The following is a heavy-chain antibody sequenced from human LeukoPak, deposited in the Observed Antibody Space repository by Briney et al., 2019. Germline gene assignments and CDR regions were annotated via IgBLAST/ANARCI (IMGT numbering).Heavy chain of an antibody. CDR2: IYHSGST. CDR3: ARDHHDILTGCYMSH. CDR1: GGSISSGGYS. Sequence: SETLSLTCAVSGGSISSGGYSWSWIRQPPGKGLEWIGYIYHSGSTYYNPSLKSRVTISVDRSKNQFSLKLSSVTAADTAVYYCARDHHDILTGCYMSHWGQGTLVTVSS. J-gene: IGHJ4*02. V-gene: IGHV4-30-2*01. D-gene: IGHD3-9*01.